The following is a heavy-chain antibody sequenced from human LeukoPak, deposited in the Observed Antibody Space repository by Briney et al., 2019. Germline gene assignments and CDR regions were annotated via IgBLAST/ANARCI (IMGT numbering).Heavy chain of an antibody. CDR1: GDSISRSTYY. CDR3: ARSSGTGTFSY. J-gene: IGHJ4*02. CDR2: VYYGRSP. V-gene: IGHV4-39*02. D-gene: IGHD6-25*01. Sequence: KPSETQSLTCTVSGDSISRSTYYWAWIRQPPGKGLEWIGSVYYGRSPYFNPSLESRATISVDTSKNHFSLKMSSVTAADTAVYYCARSSGTGTFSYWGQGTLVTVSS.